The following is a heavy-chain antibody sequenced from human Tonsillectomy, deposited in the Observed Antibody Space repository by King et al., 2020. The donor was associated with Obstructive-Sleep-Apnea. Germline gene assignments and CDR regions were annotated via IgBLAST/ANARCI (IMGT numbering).Heavy chain of an antibody. V-gene: IGHV3-30*18. Sequence: VQLVEAGGGVVQPGRSLRLSCAASGFTFSSYGMHWVRQAPGKGLEWVAGISYDGSNKYYAHSVKGRFTISRDNSKKTLYLQRNSLRAEDTAVYYCAKGGVLRYYDWLFDYWGQGTLVTVSS. CDR2: ISYDGSNK. J-gene: IGHJ4*02. CDR3: AKGGVLRYYDWLFDY. D-gene: IGHD3-9*01. CDR1: GFTFSSYG.